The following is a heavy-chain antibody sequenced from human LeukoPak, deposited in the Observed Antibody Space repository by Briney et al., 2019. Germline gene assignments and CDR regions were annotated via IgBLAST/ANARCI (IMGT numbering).Heavy chain of an antibody. D-gene: IGHD3-10*01. CDR2: IYYSGST. Sequence: SETLSLTCTVSGGSISSYHWSWIRQPPGKGLEWIGYIYYSGSTNYNPSLKSRVTISVDTSKNQFSLKLSSVTAADTAVYYCARTVWFGESLNWFDPWGQGTLVTVSS. V-gene: IGHV4-59*01. CDR3: ARTVWFGESLNWFDP. CDR1: GGSISSYH. J-gene: IGHJ5*02.